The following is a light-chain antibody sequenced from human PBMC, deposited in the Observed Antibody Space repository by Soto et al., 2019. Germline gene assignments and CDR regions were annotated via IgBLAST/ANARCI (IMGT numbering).Light chain of an antibody. CDR2: EVS. V-gene: IGLV2-14*01. J-gene: IGLJ3*02. CDR1: SSDVGGYNY. CDR3: SSYTNNNALV. Sequence: QSALTQPASVSGSPGQSITISCTGTSSDVGGYNYVSWHQQHPGKAPKLMIYEVSDRPSGVSNRFSCSKSGNTASLTISGLQTEDEADYYCSSYTNNNALVFGGGTKLTVL.